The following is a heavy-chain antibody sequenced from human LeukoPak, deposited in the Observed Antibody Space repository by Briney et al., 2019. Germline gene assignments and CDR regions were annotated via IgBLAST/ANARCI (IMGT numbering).Heavy chain of an antibody. Sequence: SETLSLTCAVYGGSFSGYYWSWIRQPPGKGLEWIGEINHSGSTDYNPSLKSRVTISVDTSKNQFSLKLSSVTAADTAVYYCARGKPARGSGRSSFDYWGQGTLVTVSS. CDR3: ARGKPARGSGRSSFDY. J-gene: IGHJ4*02. CDR2: INHSGST. D-gene: IGHD3-10*01. CDR1: GGSFSGYY. V-gene: IGHV4-34*01.